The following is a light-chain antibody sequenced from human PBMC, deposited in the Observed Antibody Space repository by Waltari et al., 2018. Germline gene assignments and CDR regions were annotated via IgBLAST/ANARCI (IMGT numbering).Light chain of an antibody. CDR2: GAS. J-gene: IGKJ1*01. V-gene: IGKV3-15*01. CDR1: RSLSSN. CDR3: QQYNNWPRT. Sequence: EIVMTRSPATLSVSPGERATLSCRASRSLSSNLAWYQQKPGQAPRLLIYGASIRATGIPARFSGSGSGTEFTLTISSLQSEDFAIYYCQQYNNWPRTFGQGTKVEIK.